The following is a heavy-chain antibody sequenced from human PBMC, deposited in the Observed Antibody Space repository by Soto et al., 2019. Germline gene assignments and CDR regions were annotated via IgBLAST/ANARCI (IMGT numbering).Heavy chain of an antibody. CDR3: AKGGPTIADAFDI. CDR1: GFTFSNYA. J-gene: IGHJ3*02. V-gene: IGHV3-23*01. Sequence: EAHLLESGGGLVQPGGSQRLSCAASGFTFSNYAMNWVRQAPGGGLEWVSTITSSGASTYYADSVKGRFTISRDNSDNTLSLQMNSLRVDDTAVNYCAKGGPTIADAFDIWGQGTMVTVSS. D-gene: IGHD1-1*01. CDR2: ITSSGAST.